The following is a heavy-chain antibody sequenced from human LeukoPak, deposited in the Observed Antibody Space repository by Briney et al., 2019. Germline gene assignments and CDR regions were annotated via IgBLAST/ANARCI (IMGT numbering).Heavy chain of an antibody. CDR1: GGSISSGSYY. Sequence: PSETLSLTCTVSGGSISSGSYYWSWIRQPAGKGLEWIGYIYYSGSTNYNPSLKSRVTISVDTSKNQFSLKLSSVTAADTAVYYCARFREGVDTAMVGFREGWFDPWGQGTLVTVSS. CDR2: IYYSGST. J-gene: IGHJ5*02. D-gene: IGHD5-18*01. CDR3: ARFREGVDTAMVGFREGWFDP. V-gene: IGHV4-61*10.